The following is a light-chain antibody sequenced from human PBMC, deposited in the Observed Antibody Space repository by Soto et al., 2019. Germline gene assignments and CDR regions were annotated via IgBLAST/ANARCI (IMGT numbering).Light chain of an antibody. J-gene: IGKJ2*01. Sequence: EVVLTQSPATLSLSPGERATLSCRASQTVNVNLAWHQQKPGQAPRLLIYGASTRAAGDPARFTGSGSGTEFTLTISSLQSDDFAVYYCQQYNHWPPYTFGQGTKLEIK. CDR2: GAS. CDR3: QQYNHWPPYT. V-gene: IGKV3-15*01. CDR1: QTVNVN.